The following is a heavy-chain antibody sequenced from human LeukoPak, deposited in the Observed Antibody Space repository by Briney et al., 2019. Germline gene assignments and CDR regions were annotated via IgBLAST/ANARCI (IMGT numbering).Heavy chain of an antibody. CDR2: ISSYSGNT. J-gene: IGHJ5*02. CDR3: ARDGRLGQLGVNWFDP. Sequence: ASVKVSCKASGYTFSSYGISWVRQAPGQGLEWMGWISSYSGNTIYAQKLQGRVTMTTDTSTSTAYMELRSLRSDDTAVYYCARDGRLGQLGVNWFDPWGQGTLVTVSA. D-gene: IGHD2-8*01. CDR1: GYTFSSYG. V-gene: IGHV1-18*01.